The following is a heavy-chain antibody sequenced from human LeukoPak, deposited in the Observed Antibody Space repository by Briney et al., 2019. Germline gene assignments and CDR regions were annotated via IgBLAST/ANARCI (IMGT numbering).Heavy chain of an antibody. Sequence: AAVKVSCKASGYTFTGYYMHWVRQAPGQGLEWMGWINPNSGGTNYAQKFQGRVTMTRDTSISTAYMELSRLRSDDTAVYYCAREAAAGRDPPDYWGQGTLVTVSS. CDR3: AREAAAGRDPPDY. CDR2: INPNSGGT. V-gene: IGHV1-2*02. CDR1: GYTFTGYY. J-gene: IGHJ4*02. D-gene: IGHD6-13*01.